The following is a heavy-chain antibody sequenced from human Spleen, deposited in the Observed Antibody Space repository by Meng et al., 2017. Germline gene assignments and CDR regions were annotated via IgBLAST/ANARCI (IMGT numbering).Heavy chain of an antibody. D-gene: IGHD1-1*01. J-gene: IGHJ5*02. CDR1: GGSITSSY. CDR2: FHPSWGT. Sequence: QVQLQESGPGLVKPSETLSLTCTVSGGSITSSYWGWIRQPPGKGLEWIGGFHPSWGTHYHPPLKSRVPSSMGTAKSQVSPRLRSPKTADNAKYYCARVPWASDGSAGYNWFDPWGQGTLVTVSS. CDR3: ARVPWASDGSAGYNWFDP. V-gene: IGHV4-4*08.